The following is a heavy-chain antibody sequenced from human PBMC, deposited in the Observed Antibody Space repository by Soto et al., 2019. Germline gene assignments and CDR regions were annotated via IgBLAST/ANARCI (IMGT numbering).Heavy chain of an antibody. D-gene: IGHD3-3*01. Sequence: QVQLLESGGGLVKPGGSLRLSCAASGFIFRDFYMSWIRQVPGKGLEWLSKISSSSSSTDYADSVKGRFTISRDNAKNSLYLPMSSLRAEDTAVYYCARDRGGGSIFGGHYCMDVWGQGTTVTVSS. CDR3: ARDRGGGSIFGGHYCMDV. V-gene: IGHV3-11*06. CDR1: GFIFRDFY. J-gene: IGHJ6*02. CDR2: ISSSSSST.